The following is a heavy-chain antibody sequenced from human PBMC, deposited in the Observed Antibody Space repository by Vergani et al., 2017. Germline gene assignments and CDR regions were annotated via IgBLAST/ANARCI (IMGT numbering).Heavy chain of an antibody. CDR2: ISGSGGST. D-gene: IGHD4-23*01. V-gene: IGHV3-23*01. CDR1: GFTFSSYA. J-gene: IGHJ4*02. Sequence: EVQLLESGGGLVQPGGSLRLSCAASGFTFSSYAMSWVRQAPGKGMEWVSAISGSGGSTYYADAVKGRFTIPRDNSKNTLYLKMNSLRAEDTAVYYCAKTTRYFGGFVDYWGQGTLVTVSS. CDR3: AKTTRYFGGFVDY.